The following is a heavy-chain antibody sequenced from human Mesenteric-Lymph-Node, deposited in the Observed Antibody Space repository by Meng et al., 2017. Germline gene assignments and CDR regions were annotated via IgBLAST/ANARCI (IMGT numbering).Heavy chain of an antibody. CDR1: GSTFTDYF. CDR2: INSNSAGT. CDR3: ARFWDSYVYFDS. V-gene: IGHV1-2*06. Sequence: GPLVQSGAEVKKPGAPVKVSCKAYGSTFTDYFVHWVRQAPGQGLEWMGRINSNSAGTNYAQKFQGRVTMTSDPSINTAYMELSRLRSDDTAVYYCARFWDSYVYFDSWGQGTLVTVSS. J-gene: IGHJ4*02. D-gene: IGHD3-16*01.